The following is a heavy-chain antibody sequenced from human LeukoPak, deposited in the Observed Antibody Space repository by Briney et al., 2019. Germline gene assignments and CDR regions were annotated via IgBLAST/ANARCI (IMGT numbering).Heavy chain of an antibody. V-gene: IGHV4-39*07. CDR3: ARDSGTPYFDL. D-gene: IGHD1-1*01. J-gene: IGHJ2*01. Sequence: SETLSLTCTVSGGSISSSSYYWGWIRQPPGKGLEWIGSIYYSGSTYYNPSLKSRVTISVDTSKNQFSLKLSSVTAADTAVYYCARDSGTPYFDLWGRGTLVTVSS. CDR2: IYYSGST. CDR1: GGSISSSSYY.